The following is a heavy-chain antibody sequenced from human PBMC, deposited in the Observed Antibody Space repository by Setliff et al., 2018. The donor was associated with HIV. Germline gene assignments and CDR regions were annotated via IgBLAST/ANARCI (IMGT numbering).Heavy chain of an antibody. CDR2: IYYTGST. J-gene: IGHJ5*02. V-gene: IGHV4-31*03. CDR1: NASISSGGFY. D-gene: IGHD2-15*01. Sequence: TSETLSLTCTVSNASISSGGFYWSWVRQHPGKGLEWIGYIYYTGSTYYNPSLKSRVSISVDTSKNQFSLKLTSVTAADTAVYYCVKAVAAPSWFDPWGQGTLVTV. CDR3: VKAVAAPSWFDP.